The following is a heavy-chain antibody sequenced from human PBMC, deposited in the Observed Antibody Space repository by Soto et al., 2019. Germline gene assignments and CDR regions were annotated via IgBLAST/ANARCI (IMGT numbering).Heavy chain of an antibody. CDR1: GYTFTSYG. CDR3: ARDLHGDPYY. V-gene: IGHV1-18*01. J-gene: IGHJ4*02. CDR2: ISTNNGNT. Sequence: ASVKVSCKASGYTFTSYGISWVRQAPGQGLEWMGWISTNNGNTNYAQELQGRVTMTTDTSTSTAYMELRSLRSDDTAVYYCARDLHGDPYYWGQGTLVTVSS. D-gene: IGHD4-17*01.